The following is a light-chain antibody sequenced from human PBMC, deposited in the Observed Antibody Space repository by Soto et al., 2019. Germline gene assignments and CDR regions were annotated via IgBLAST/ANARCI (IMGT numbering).Light chain of an antibody. J-gene: IGLJ1*01. Sequence: QSALTQPASVSGSPGQSITISCTGTSSDVGGYRFVSWYQHHPGEAPKLIIYEVNNRPSGVSNRFSGSKSGNTASLTISGLQAEDEAHYYCNSYAGTSNVFGTGTKLTVL. V-gene: IGLV2-14*01. CDR2: EVN. CDR1: SSDVGGYRF. CDR3: NSYAGTSNV.